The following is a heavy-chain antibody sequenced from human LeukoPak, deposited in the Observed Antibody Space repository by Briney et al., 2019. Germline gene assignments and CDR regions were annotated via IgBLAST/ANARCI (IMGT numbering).Heavy chain of an antibody. Sequence: SVKVSCKASGGTFSSYAISWVRQAPGQGLEWMGGIIPIFGTADYAQKFQGRVTITADESTSTAYMELSSLRSEDTAVYYCARDLLDTVMAMYFDYWGQGTLVTVSS. J-gene: IGHJ4*02. CDR3: ARDLLDTVMAMYFDY. CDR1: GGTFSSYA. V-gene: IGHV1-69*13. CDR2: IIPIFGTA. D-gene: IGHD5-18*01.